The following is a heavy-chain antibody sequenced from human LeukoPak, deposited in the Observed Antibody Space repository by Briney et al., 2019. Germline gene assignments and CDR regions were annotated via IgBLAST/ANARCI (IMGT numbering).Heavy chain of an antibody. CDR1: GGSISSYY. J-gene: IGHJ6*03. D-gene: IGHD2-21*02. CDR3: ARVGGDCGGDCYHYYSMDV. Sequence: SETLSLTCSTSGGSISSYYWSWIRQPAGKGLEWIGRIYPTVSTNYNPSLKSRVTISGDKSKNQFSLNLSSVTAADTAVSYCARVGGDCGGDCYHYYSMDVCGKGATVTVSS. V-gene: IGHV4-4*07. CDR2: IYPTVST.